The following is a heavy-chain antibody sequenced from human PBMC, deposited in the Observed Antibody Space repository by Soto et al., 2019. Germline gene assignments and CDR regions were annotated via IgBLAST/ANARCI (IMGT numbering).Heavy chain of an antibody. J-gene: IGHJ6*02. Sequence: SETLSLTCTVSAGSLSNYYWSWIRQPPGKGLEWIGYIYYSGNTNYNPSLKSRVTISVDTSKNQFSLKLNSVTAADTAVYYCARDNGGGMDVWGQGTTVTAP. D-gene: IGHD2-8*01. CDR1: AGSLSNYY. V-gene: IGHV4-59*01. CDR2: IYYSGNT. CDR3: ARDNGGGMDV.